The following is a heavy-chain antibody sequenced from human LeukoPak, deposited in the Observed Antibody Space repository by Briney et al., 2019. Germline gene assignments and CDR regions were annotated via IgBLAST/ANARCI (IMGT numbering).Heavy chain of an antibody. CDR2: MYHSGST. Sequence: SETLSLTCTVSGYSISSGYHWGWIRQPPGKGLEWIGSMYHSGSTYYNPSLKSRVTISVDTSKNQFSLKLGSVTAADTAVYYCARVFYDTSGYYYRGLYYFDYWGQGTLVTVSS. CDR3: ARVFYDTSGYYYRGLYYFDY. V-gene: IGHV4-38-2*02. D-gene: IGHD3-22*01. CDR1: GYSISSGYH. J-gene: IGHJ4*02.